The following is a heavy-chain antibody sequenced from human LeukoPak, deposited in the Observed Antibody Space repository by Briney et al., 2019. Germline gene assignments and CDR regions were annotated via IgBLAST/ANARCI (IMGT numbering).Heavy chain of an antibody. CDR2: INPHSGGT. CDR1: GYTFTGYY. V-gene: IGHV1-2*02. J-gene: IGHJ5*02. CDR3: ARVWYCSTGNCYSDWFDP. D-gene: IGHD2-15*01. Sequence: ASVKVSCKASGYTFTGYYVHWVRQAPGQGLEGMGWINPHSGGTNYAQKFQGRVTMTRDTSISTAYMELSRLRFDDTAVYYCARVWYCSTGNCYSDWFDPWGQGTLVTVSS.